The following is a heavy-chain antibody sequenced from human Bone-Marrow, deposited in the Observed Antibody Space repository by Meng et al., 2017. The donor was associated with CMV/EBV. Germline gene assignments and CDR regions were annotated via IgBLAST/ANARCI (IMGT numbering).Heavy chain of an antibody. CDR1: GFIFTNYA. Sequence: GGSLRLSCAASGFIFTNYAMSWVRQAPGKGLEWVSLINAGGDRTHYADSVKGRFTISRDNAKNTLYLQMNRLRAEDTAEYFCARDPYCTSSRCLTGAYFDTWGQGNLVTVSS. D-gene: IGHD2-2*01. CDR3: ARDPYCTSSRCLTGAYFDT. J-gene: IGHJ5*02. CDR2: INAGGDRT. V-gene: IGHV3-23*01.